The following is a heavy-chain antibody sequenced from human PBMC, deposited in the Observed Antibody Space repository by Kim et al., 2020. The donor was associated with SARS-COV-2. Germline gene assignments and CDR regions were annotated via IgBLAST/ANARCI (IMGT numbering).Heavy chain of an antibody. CDR3: ARDLGTGSPFDY. Sequence: YAQKFQGRVTITADESTSTAYMELSSLRSEDTAVYYCARDLGTGSPFDYWGQGTLVTVSS. V-gene: IGHV1-69*01. J-gene: IGHJ4*02. D-gene: IGHD7-27*01.